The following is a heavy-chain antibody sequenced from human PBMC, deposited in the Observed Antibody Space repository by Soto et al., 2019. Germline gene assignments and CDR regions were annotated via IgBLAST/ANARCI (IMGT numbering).Heavy chain of an antibody. CDR1: GFTFGRNG. CDR3: AKDRDRTWSLDY. Sequence: GSLRLSCAASGFTFGRNGLHWVRQAPGKGLEWVAVLSFDGRIEYYADSVKGRFKIFRDNPKNTLYLQMNTLRPDDTALYYCAKDRDRTWSLDYWGQGALVTVSS. J-gene: IGHJ4*02. V-gene: IGHV3-30*18. CDR2: LSFDGRIE. D-gene: IGHD1-7*01.